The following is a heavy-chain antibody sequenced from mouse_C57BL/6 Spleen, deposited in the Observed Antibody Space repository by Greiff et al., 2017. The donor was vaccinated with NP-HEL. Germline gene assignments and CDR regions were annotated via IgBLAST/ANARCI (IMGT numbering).Heavy chain of an antibody. J-gene: IGHJ4*01. V-gene: IGHV5-17*01. CDR1: GFTFSDYG. CDR2: ISSGSSTI. D-gene: IGHD1-1*01. Sequence: EVHLVESGGGLVKPGGSLKLSCAASGFTFSDYGMHWVRQAPEKGLEWVAYISSGSSTIYYADTVKGRFTISRDNAKNTLFLQMTRLRAEDTAMYYCARPFITTVDAMDYWGQGTSVTVSS. CDR3: ARPFITTVDAMDY.